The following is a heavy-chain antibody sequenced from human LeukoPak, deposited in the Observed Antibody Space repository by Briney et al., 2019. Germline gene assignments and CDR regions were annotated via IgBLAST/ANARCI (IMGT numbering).Heavy chain of an antibody. CDR1: GFTFSSYP. CDR3: FRGANLRRDL. J-gene: IGHJ4*02. Sequence: GGSLRLSCSASGFTFSSYPMHLVRQAPGKGLEYVSDISANGGDTKYADSVKGRFTISRDNSKNTLYLQMNSLRAEDTAVYYCFRGANLRRDLWGQGTL. CDR2: ISANGGDT. D-gene: IGHD1-7*01. V-gene: IGHV3-64D*09.